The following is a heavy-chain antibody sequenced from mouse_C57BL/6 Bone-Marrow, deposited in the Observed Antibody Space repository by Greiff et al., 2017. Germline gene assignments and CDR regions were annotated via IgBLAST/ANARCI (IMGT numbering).Heavy chain of an antibody. V-gene: IGHV3-6*01. CDR2: ISYDGSN. Sequence: DVKLQESGPGLVKPSQSLSLTCSVTGYSITSGYYWNWIRQFPGNKLEWMGYISYDGSNNYNPSLKNRISITRDTSKNQFFLKLNSVTTEDTATYYCAREGYYYGSSSWWYFDVWGTGTTVTVSS. CDR1: GYSITSGYY. J-gene: IGHJ1*03. D-gene: IGHD1-1*01. CDR3: AREGYYYGSSSWWYFDV.